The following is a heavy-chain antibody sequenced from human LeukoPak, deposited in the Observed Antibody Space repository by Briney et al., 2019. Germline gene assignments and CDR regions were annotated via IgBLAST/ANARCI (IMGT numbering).Heavy chain of an antibody. J-gene: IGHJ4*02. CDR2: IGGSGGRT. V-gene: IGHV3-23*01. CDR3: AKRGVVIRVILVGFHKEAYYFDS. Sequence: GGSLRLSCAVSGITLSNYGMSWVRQAPGKGLEWVAGIGGSGGRTNYGDSVKGRFTISRDNPKNTLYLQMNSLRAEDTAVYFCAKRGVVIRVILVGFHKEAYYFDSWGQGALVIVSA. D-gene: IGHD3-22*01. CDR1: GITLSNYG.